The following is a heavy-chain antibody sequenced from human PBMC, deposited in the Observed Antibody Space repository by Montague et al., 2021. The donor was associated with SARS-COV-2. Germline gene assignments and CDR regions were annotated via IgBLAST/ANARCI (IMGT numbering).Heavy chain of an antibody. CDR1: GDSISTDNW. J-gene: IGHJ4*02. CDR3: ARKGSGRSDLAY. Sequence: SETLSLSCVVFGDSISTDNWWTWVRLPPGKGLERVGEIYNTGSTKYKPPLKRRVSMSVDKSWNLFSLRLTSVTAADTAIYYCARKGSGRSDLAYWGQGTLVTVSS. D-gene: IGHD1-26*01. V-gene: IGHV4-4*02. CDR2: IYNTGST.